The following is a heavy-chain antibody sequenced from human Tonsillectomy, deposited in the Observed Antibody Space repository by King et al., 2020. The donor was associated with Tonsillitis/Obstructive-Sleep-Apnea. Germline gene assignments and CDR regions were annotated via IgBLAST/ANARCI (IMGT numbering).Heavy chain of an antibody. Sequence: QLVQSGAEVKKPGASVKVSCKASGYTFTSYDINWVRQAPGQGLEWMGWISAYNDNTNFAQKLQGRVTTTTDTSTSTAYMELRSLRSDDTAVFYCARGGGYYDSSGYHFDYWGQGTLVTVSS. V-gene: IGHV1-18*01. J-gene: IGHJ4*02. CDR3: ARGGGYYDSSGYHFDY. D-gene: IGHD3-22*01. CDR1: GYTFTSYD. CDR2: ISAYNDNT.